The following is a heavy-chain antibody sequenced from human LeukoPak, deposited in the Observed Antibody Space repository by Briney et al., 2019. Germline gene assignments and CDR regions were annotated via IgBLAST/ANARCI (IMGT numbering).Heavy chain of an antibody. V-gene: IGHV4-34*01. CDR1: GGSFSDYY. CDR3: ARGFLSVVWSGPYCMDV. CDR2: INHSGST. Sequence: SETLSLTCAVYGGSFSDYYWSWIRQPPGKGLEWIGEINHSGSTKYNPSLKSRVTISVDTSKNQFSLKLSSVTAADTAVYYCARGFLSVVWSGPYCMDVWGKGTTVTASS. J-gene: IGHJ6*03. D-gene: IGHD3-3*01.